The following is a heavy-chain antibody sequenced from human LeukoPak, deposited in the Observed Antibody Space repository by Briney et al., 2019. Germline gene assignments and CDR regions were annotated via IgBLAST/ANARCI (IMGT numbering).Heavy chain of an antibody. CDR3: ARDKGSGYLPFDF. J-gene: IGHJ4*02. Sequence: GASVKVSCKGSGYAFNTFALHWVRQAPGRGPEWMGWINPNSGDANYPQKFQGRVTMTRDTSIRTAYMEMSSLRSDDTAVYFCARDKGSGYLPFDFWGQGTLVTVSS. D-gene: IGHD5-18*01. V-gene: IGHV1-2*02. CDR1: GYAFNTFA. CDR2: INPNSGDA.